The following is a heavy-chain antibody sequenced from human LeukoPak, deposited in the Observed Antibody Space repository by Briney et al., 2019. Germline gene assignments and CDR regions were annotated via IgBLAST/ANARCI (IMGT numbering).Heavy chain of an antibody. CDR2: IGAYNGNT. CDR1: GYTFTSYG. CDR3: ARDLIGYSSGTNWFDP. Sequence: GASVKVSCKASGYTFTSYGISWVRQAPGQGLEWMGWIGAYNGNTNYAQKLQGRVTMTTDTSTSTAYMELRSLRSDDTAVYYCARDLIGYSSGTNWFDPWGQGTLVTVSS. J-gene: IGHJ5*02. V-gene: IGHV1-18*01. D-gene: IGHD6-19*01.